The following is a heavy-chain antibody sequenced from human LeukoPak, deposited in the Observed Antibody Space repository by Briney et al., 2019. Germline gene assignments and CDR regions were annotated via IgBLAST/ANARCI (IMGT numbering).Heavy chain of an antibody. D-gene: IGHD4-11*01. CDR3: ARERTTVTTRGAFDI. CDR1: GFTFSSYE. V-gene: IGHV3-48*03. CDR2: ISSSGSTI. Sequence: SGGSLRLSRAASGFTFSSYEMNWVRQAPGKGLEWVSYISSSGSTIYYADSVKGRFTISRDNAKNSLYLQMNSLRAEDTAVYYCARERTTVTTRGAFDIWGQGTMVTVSS. J-gene: IGHJ3*02.